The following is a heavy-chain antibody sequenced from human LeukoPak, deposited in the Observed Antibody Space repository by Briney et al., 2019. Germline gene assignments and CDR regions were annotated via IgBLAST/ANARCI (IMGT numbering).Heavy chain of an antibody. CDR3: VRDGVGAPPFDY. D-gene: IGHD1-26*01. J-gene: IGHJ4*02. CDR2: IKGDGSSI. CDR1: GFSFSGHW. V-gene: IGHV3-74*01. Sequence: GGSLRLSCTASGFSFSGHWMHWARQLPGKGLVWVSRIKGDGSSISHADSVTGRFTISRDNAKNTLYLQMNNLRAEDTGVYYCVRDGVGAPPFDYWGEGILVTVSS.